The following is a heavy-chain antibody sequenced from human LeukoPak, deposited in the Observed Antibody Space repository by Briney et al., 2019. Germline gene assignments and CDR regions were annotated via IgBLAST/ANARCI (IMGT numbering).Heavy chain of an antibody. CDR2: ISGSGSKT. D-gene: IGHD1-26*01. Sequence: GGSLRLSCAASGFTFSRYGMSWARQAPGKGLEWVSAISGSGSKTYYADSVKGRFTISRDNSKSTLYLQMNSLRAEDTAVYYCGKDGGRYQFDYWGQGTLVTVSS. CDR3: GKDGGRYQFDY. CDR1: GFTFSRYG. V-gene: IGHV3-23*01. J-gene: IGHJ4*02.